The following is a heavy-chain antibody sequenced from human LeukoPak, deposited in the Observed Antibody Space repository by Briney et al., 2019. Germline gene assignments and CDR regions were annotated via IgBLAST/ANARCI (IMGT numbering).Heavy chain of an antibody. D-gene: IGHD3-10*01. J-gene: IGHJ5*02. V-gene: IGHV4-34*01. CDR3: ARGVTMIRGNWFDP. Sequence: SETLSLTCAVYGGSFSGYYWSWIRQPPGKGLEWIGEINHSGSTNYNPSLKSRVTISVDTSKNQFSLKLSSVTAADTAVYYCARGVTMIRGNWFDPWGQGTLVTVSS. CDR2: INHSGST. CDR1: GGSFSGYY.